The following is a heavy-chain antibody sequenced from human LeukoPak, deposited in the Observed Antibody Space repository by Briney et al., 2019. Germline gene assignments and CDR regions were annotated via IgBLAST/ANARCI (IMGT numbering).Heavy chain of an antibody. CDR3: ATDRGGCSGGSCYLFDY. D-gene: IGHD2-15*01. CDR2: FDPEDGET. CDR1: GYTLTELS. V-gene: IGHV1-24*01. Sequence: ASVKVSCKVSGYTLTELSMHWVRQAPGKGLEWMGGFDPEDGETIYAQKFQGRVTMTEDTSTDTAYMELSSLRSDDTAVYYCATDRGGCSGGSCYLFDYWGQGTLVTVSS. J-gene: IGHJ4*02.